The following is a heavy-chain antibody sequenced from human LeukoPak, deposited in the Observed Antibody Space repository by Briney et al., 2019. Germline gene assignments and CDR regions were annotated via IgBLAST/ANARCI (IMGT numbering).Heavy chain of an antibody. V-gene: IGHV3-64*01. D-gene: IGHD3-9*01. Sequence: GGSLRLSCAASGFTFSSYAMHWVRQAPGKGLEYVSAISSNGGSTYYANSVKGRFTISRDNSKNTLYLQMGSLRAEDMAVYYCARGKITIFPLQYWGQGTLVTVSS. CDR2: ISSNGGST. CDR3: ARGKITIFPLQY. J-gene: IGHJ4*02. CDR1: GFTFSSYA.